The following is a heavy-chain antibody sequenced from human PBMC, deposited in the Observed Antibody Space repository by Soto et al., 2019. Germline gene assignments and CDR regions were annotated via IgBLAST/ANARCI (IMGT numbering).Heavy chain of an antibody. CDR2: ISGSLTYM. Sequence: GGSLRLFCAASGFTFNSYHMNWVRQAPGKGLEWVSSISGSLTYMYYADSVKGRFTISRDNVKNSLYLQMNSLRAEDTAVYYCARDRVGVASRPFGIDVWGQGTTVTVSS. D-gene: IGHD6-19*01. CDR1: GFTFNSYH. J-gene: IGHJ6*02. CDR3: ARDRVGVASRPFGIDV. V-gene: IGHV3-21*01.